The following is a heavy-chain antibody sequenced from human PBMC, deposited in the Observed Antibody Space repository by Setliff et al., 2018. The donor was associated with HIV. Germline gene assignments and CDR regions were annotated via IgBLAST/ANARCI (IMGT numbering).Heavy chain of an antibody. J-gene: IGHJ6*03. V-gene: IGHV4-34*01. CDR1: GGSFGDYY. D-gene: IGHD1-7*01. CDR2: ISHSGHT. Sequence: PSETLSLTCAVYGGSFGDYYWIWIRQPPGKGLEWIGEISHSGHTNYNPSLNGRVTFSVDMSKNQFSLKLTSVTAADTGVYYCVGGRSGRDWNYDTFYYYMDVWDKGATVTV. CDR3: VGGRSGRDWNYDTFYYYMDV.